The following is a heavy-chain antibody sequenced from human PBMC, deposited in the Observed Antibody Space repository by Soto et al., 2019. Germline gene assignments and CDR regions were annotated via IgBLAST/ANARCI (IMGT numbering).Heavy chain of an antibody. D-gene: IGHD2-2*01. J-gene: IGHJ5*02. Sequence: PSEILSLTCSVSGGSISGGGYCWSWIRQHPGKGLEWIGYIYYSGSTYYNPSLKSRVTISVDTSKNQFSLKLSSVTAADTAVYYCARERDIVVVPAAPGILDPWGQGTLVTVSS. CDR1: GGSISGGGYC. CDR3: ARERDIVVVPAAPGILDP. V-gene: IGHV4-31*03. CDR2: IYYSGST.